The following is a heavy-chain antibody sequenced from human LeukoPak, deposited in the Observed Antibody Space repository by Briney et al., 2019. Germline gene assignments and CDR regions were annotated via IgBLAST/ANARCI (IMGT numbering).Heavy chain of an antibody. J-gene: IGHJ4*02. CDR2: ISSTSTYT. V-gene: IGHV3-11*06. CDR1: GFSFSDYY. Sequence: GGSLRLSCAASGFSFSDYYMSWIRQAPGKGLAWVSYISSTSTYTSHADSVKGRFTNSRDNAKNSLYLQMNSLRAEDTALYYCARDLTAGAVAGNPAGYWGQGTLVTVSS. D-gene: IGHD6-19*01. CDR3: ARDLTAGAVAGNPAGY.